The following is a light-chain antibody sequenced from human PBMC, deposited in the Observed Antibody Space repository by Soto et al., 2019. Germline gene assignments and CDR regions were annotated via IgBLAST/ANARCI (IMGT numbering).Light chain of an antibody. V-gene: IGKV3-15*01. CDR1: QSVSSN. Sequence: EIVMTQSPATLSVSPGERATLSCRASQSVSSNLAWYQQKPGQAPRLLIYGASTRATGIPARFSGSGSGTEFPLTISSLKSEDFAGYYCQQYNNWPPLTFGGGTKVEIK. CDR2: GAS. CDR3: QQYNNWPPLT. J-gene: IGKJ4*01.